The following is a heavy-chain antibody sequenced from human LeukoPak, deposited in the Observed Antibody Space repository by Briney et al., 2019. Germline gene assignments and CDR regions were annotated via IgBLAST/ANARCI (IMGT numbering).Heavy chain of an antibody. J-gene: IGHJ4*02. CDR3: ARQYYGTPDGRYFDY. V-gene: IGHV5-51*01. D-gene: IGHD4-17*01. CDR1: GYSFNSYW. Sequence: GESLKISCKGSGYSFNSYWIGWVRQMPGKGLEWMGIINPFDSDTRYSPSFQGQVTLSVDKSISTAYLQWSSLKASDTAMYYCARQYYGTPDGRYFDYWGQGALVTLSS. CDR2: INPFDSDT.